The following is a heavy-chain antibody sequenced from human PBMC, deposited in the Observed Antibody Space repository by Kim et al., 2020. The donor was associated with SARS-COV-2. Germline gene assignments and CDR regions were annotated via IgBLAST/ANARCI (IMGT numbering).Heavy chain of an antibody. D-gene: IGHD3-16*01. V-gene: IGHV4-39*01. Sequence: YSNPSLKSRVTISVDTSKKQFSLKLTSVTAADTAVYYCARRSRGDGSPGYWGQGTLVTVSS. CDR3: ARRSRGDGSPGY. J-gene: IGHJ4*02.